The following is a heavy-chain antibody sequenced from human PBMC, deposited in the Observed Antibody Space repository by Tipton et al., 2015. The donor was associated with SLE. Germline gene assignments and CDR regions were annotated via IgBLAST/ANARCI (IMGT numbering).Heavy chain of an antibody. V-gene: IGHV4-59*11. CDR2: IYYNGDT. J-gene: IGHJ4*02. CDR1: GAFINSHY. CDR3: ARVGGVAGDFDY. Sequence: TLSLTCSVSGAFINSHYWSWIRQPPGKGLEWIGYIYYNGDTNYNPSLKSRVAISIGTSRKQFSLELTSVTAADTAVYYCARVGGVAGDFDYWGQGTLVTVSS. D-gene: IGHD2-15*01.